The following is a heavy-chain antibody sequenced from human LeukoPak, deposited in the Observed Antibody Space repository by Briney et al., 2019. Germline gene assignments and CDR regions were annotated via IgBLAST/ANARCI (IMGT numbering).Heavy chain of an antibody. CDR1: GYSFTSYW. V-gene: IGHV5-51*01. CDR2: IYPGDSDT. CDR3: ARQHRSSTSHKGPMDV. Sequence: GESLKISCKGSGYSFTSYWIGWVRQMPGKGLEWMGIIYPGDSDTRYSPSFQGQVTISADKSISTAYLQWSSLKASDTAMYYCARQHRSSTSHKGPMDVWSKGTTVTVSS. D-gene: IGHD2-2*01. J-gene: IGHJ6*03.